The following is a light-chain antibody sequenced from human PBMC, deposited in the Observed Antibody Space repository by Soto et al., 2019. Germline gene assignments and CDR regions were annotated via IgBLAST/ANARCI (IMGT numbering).Light chain of an antibody. CDR3: QQHSSSPLT. Sequence: DIVLTQSPDSLAVSLGERATINCKSSQSVLYSSDNRNYLVWYQQRLRHPPKLLISWASTRESGVPDRFSGSGSGTDFTLTISSLQAEDVAVYYCQQHSSSPLTFGGGTKVEIK. V-gene: IGKV4-1*01. CDR2: WAS. CDR1: QSVLYSSDNRNY. J-gene: IGKJ4*01.